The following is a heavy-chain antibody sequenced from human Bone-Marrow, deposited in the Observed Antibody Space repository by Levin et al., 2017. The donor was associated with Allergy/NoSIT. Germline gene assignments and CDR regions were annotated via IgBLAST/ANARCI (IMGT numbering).Heavy chain of an antibody. D-gene: IGHD3/OR15-3a*01. V-gene: IGHV3-48*03. Sequence: GGSLRLSCAASGFSFSSYEMNWVRQAPGKGLEWVSYISSRNTTMYYADSVKGRFTISRDNAENSLYLQMNSLRAEDTAIYYCAKVRRGLDAFDIWGQGTMVTVSS. CDR2: ISSRNTTM. J-gene: IGHJ3*02. CDR1: GFSFSSYE. CDR3: AKVRRGLDAFDI.